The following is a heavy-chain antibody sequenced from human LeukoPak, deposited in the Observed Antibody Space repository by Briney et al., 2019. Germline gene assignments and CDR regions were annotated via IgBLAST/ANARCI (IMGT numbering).Heavy chain of an antibody. J-gene: IGHJ4*02. Sequence: SGGSLRLSCAASGFTFSSYAMNWVRQAPGKGLEWVSSISNNGGSTYYYADSVKGRFTISRDNSKNTLFLQMNSLRAEDTAVYYCAKDLGSGWYYFDCWGQGTLVTVSS. D-gene: IGHD6-19*01. CDR3: AKDLGSGWYYFDC. CDR1: GFTFSSYA. CDR2: ISNNGGST. V-gene: IGHV3-23*01.